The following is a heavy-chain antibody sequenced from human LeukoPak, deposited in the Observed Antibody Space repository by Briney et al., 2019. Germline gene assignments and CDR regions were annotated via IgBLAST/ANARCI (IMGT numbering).Heavy chain of an antibody. J-gene: IGHJ3*02. D-gene: IGHD3-16*01. CDR1: GYTYISYW. Sequence: GESLKISCKASGYTYISYWIAWVRQMPGKGLEWMGVIFPDDSDTRYSPSFQGQVTISADKSSSTAYLQWSSLKASDTAMYYCARPRGTLYDAFDIWGQGTMVIVSS. V-gene: IGHV5-51*01. CDR3: ARPRGTLYDAFDI. CDR2: IFPDDSDT.